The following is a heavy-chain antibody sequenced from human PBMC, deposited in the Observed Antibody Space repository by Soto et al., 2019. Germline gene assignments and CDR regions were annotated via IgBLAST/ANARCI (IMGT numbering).Heavy chain of an antibody. CDR1: GFTFSSYG. V-gene: IGHV3-30*03. CDR3: VRENYYYGMDV. Sequence: SLRLSCAASGFTFSSYGMHWVRQAPGKGLEWVAVISYDGSNKYYADSVKDRFTITRDDSKNTLFLQMNSLRVEDTAMYYCVRENYYYGMDVWGQGTAVTVSS. J-gene: IGHJ6*02. CDR2: ISYDGSNK.